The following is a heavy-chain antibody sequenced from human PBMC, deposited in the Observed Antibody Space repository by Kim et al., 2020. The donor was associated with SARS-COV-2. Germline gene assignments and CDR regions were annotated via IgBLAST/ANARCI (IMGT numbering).Heavy chain of an antibody. V-gene: IGHV3-23*01. D-gene: IGHD3-22*01. CDR2: ISGSGGST. CDR3: AKDRANRYYYDSSGYYYFYY. Sequence: GGSLRLSCAASGFTFSSYAMSWVRQAPGKGLEWVSAISGSGGSTYYADSVKGRFTISRDNSKNTLYLQMNSLRAEDTAVYYCAKDRANRYYYDSSGYYYFYYWGQGTLVTVSS. J-gene: IGHJ4*02. CDR1: GFTFSSYA.